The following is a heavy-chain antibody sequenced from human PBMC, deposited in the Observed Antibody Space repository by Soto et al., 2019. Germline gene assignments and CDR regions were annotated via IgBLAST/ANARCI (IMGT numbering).Heavy chain of an antibody. D-gene: IGHD3-3*01. CDR2: ISTSGDST. J-gene: IGHJ3*01. V-gene: IGHV3-21*01. Sequence: EAQLVESGGGLVKPGGSLRLVCAASGFTFSSYTLNWVRQAPGKGLEWVSSISTSGDSTYYEDSLRGRFTISRDNARASLYLQMDSLRVEDTAMYYCTRDGEPLWGQGTMVTVSS. CDR1: GFTFSSYT. CDR3: TRDGEPL.